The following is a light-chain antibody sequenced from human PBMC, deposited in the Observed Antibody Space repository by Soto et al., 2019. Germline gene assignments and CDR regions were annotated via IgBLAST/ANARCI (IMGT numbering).Light chain of an antibody. CDR2: DAS. CDR3: QQRSDWPLT. J-gene: IGKJ1*01. CDR1: QSVSSY. Sequence: EIVLTQSPGTRSLSPGERATLSCRTSQSVSSYLAWYQQKPGQPPRLLIYDASNRATGIPARFSGSGSGTDFNLTISSLDPEDFAVYYCQQRSDWPLTFGQGTKVDIK. V-gene: IGKV3-11*01.